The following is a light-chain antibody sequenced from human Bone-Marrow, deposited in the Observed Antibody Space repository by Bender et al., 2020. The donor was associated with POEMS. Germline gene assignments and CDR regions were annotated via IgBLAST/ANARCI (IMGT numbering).Light chain of an antibody. CDR3: HSYDKTLSGVV. J-gene: IGLJ2*01. Sequence: QSVLTQPPSVSGAPGQTVTISCTGSRSNFGAGYDVHWYQQLPGAAPKLVIFQSTFRPSGVPDRFSGSKSGTSASLAITGLQADDEADYYCHSYDKTLSGVVFGGGTKVTVL. CDR2: QST. V-gene: IGLV1-40*01. CDR1: RSNFGAGYD.